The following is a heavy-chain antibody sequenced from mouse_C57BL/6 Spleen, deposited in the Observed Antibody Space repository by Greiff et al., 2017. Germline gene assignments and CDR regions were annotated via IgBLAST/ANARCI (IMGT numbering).Heavy chain of an antibody. J-gene: IGHJ4*01. Sequence: EVKLVESGPGLVKPSPSLSLTCSVTGYSITSGYYWNWIRQFPGNKLEWMGYIRYDGSNNYNPSLKNPISITRDTSKNQFFLKLNSVTTEDTATYDCARATTVVAGTAMDYWGQGTSVTVSS. D-gene: IGHD1-1*01. CDR3: ARATTVVAGTAMDY. CDR1: GYSITSGYY. V-gene: IGHV3-6*01. CDR2: IRYDGSN.